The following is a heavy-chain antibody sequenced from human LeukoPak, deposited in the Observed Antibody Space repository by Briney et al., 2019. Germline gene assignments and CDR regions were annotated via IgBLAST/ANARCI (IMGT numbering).Heavy chain of an antibody. Sequence: SETLSLTCAVYGGSFSGYYWSWIRQPPGKGLEWIGEINHSGSTNYNPSLKSRVTISVDTSKDQFSLNLRSVTAADTAVYYCAREMQQLDDYWGQGTLVAVSS. J-gene: IGHJ4*02. CDR3: AREMQQLDDY. CDR2: INHSGST. D-gene: IGHD6-13*01. V-gene: IGHV4-34*01. CDR1: GGSFSGYY.